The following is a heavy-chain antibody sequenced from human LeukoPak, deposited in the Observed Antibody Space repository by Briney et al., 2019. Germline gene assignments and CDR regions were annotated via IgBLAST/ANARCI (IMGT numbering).Heavy chain of an antibody. J-gene: IGHJ4*02. CDR1: GGSFSGYY. Sequence: SETLSLICAVYGGSFSGYYWSWIRQPPGKGLEWIGEINHSGSTNYNPSLKSRVTISVDTSKNQFSLKLSSVTAADTAVYYCASLYSSSSPFDYWGQGTLVTVSS. CDR2: INHSGST. D-gene: IGHD6-6*01. CDR3: ASLYSSSSPFDY. V-gene: IGHV4-34*01.